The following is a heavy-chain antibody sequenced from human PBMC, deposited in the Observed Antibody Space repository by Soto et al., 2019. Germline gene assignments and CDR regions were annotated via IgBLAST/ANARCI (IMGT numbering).Heavy chain of an antibody. D-gene: IGHD4-17*01. CDR2: IYYSGST. Sequence: SETLSLSCTVSGGSISSSSYYWGWIRQPPGKGLEWIGSIYYSGSTYYNPSLKSRVTISVDTSKNQFSLKLSSVTAADTAVYYCARPTTKNPNWFAPWGQGTLVTVSS. V-gene: IGHV4-39*01. CDR1: GGSISSSSYY. CDR3: ARPTTKNPNWFAP. J-gene: IGHJ5*02.